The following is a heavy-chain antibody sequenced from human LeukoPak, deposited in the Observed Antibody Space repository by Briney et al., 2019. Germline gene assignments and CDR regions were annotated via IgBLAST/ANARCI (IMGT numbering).Heavy chain of an antibody. CDR2: ISAYNGNT. D-gene: IGHD2-8*02. V-gene: IGHV1-18*01. Sequence: ASVTVSLTASGSTFTINGNSWVRHAPRQGLEWMGWISAYNGNTNYAHKLQGRVTMTTDTSTSTAYMELRSLRSDDTAVYYCARDPAWSDYWLQGTLVTVSS. J-gene: IGHJ4*02. CDR3: ARDPAWSDY. CDR1: GSTFTING.